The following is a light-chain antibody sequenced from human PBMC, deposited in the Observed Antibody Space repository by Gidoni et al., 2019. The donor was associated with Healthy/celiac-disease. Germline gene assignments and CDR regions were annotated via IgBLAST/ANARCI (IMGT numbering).Light chain of an antibody. V-gene: IGKV3-20*01. J-gene: IGKJ3*01. Sequence: EIVLTQPPGTLSLSPGERATLSCRASQSVSSSYLAWYQQKPGQAPRLLIYGASSRATGIPDRFSGSGSGTDFTLTISRLEPEDFAVYYCQQYGSSPGITFXPXTKVDIK. CDR1: QSVSSSY. CDR3: QQYGSSPGIT. CDR2: GAS.